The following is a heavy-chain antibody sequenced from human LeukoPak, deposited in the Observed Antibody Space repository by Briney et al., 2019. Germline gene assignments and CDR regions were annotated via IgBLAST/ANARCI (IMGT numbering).Heavy chain of an antibody. Sequence: GGSLRLSCAASGFTFSNAWMSWVRQAPGKGLEWVGRIKSKTDGGTTDYAAPVKGRFTISRDVSKNTLYLQMNSLKTEDTAVYYCTTSRVFRLAAAGDYFDYWGQGTLVTVSS. CDR1: GFTFSNAW. D-gene: IGHD6-13*01. V-gene: IGHV3-15*01. J-gene: IGHJ4*02. CDR3: TTSRVFRLAAAGDYFDY. CDR2: IKSKTDGGTT.